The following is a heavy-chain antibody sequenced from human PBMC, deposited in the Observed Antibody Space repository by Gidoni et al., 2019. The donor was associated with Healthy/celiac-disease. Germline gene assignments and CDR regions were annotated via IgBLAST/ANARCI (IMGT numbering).Heavy chain of an antibody. CDR3: ARDHPAAAGPPTPEYYYYYYGMDV. CDR2: ISAYNGNT. J-gene: IGHJ6*02. D-gene: IGHD6-13*01. V-gene: IGHV1-18*01. CDR1: GYTFTSYG. Sequence: QVQLVQSGAEVKKPGASVKVSCKASGYTFTSYGISWVRQAPGQGLEWMGWISAYNGNTNYAQKLQGRVTMTTDTSTSTAYMELRSLRSDDTAVYYCARDHPAAAGPPTPEYYYYYYGMDVWGQGTTVTVSS.